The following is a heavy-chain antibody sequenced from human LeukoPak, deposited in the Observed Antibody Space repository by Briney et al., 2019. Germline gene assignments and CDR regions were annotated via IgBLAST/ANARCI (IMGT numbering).Heavy chain of an antibody. CDR3: ARTSVNTYYYGSGSYNAFYAESHTHHNWFDP. V-gene: IGHV4-39*01. D-gene: IGHD3-10*01. CDR2: IYYSGST. J-gene: IGHJ5*02. Sequence: SETLSLTCTVSGGSISSSSYYWGWIRQPPGKGLEWIGSIYYSGSTYYNPSLKSRVTISVDTSKNQFSLKLSSVTAADTAVYYCARTSVNTYYYGSGSYNAFYAESHTHHNWFDPWGQGTLVTVSS. CDR1: GGSISSSSYY.